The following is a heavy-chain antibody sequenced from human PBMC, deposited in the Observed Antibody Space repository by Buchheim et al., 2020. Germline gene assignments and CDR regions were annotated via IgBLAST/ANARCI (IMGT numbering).Heavy chain of an antibody. J-gene: IGHJ4*02. CDR2: VHEDGNIK. D-gene: IGHD5-24*01. Sequence: EVQLVESGGGLVQPGGSLRLSCATPGFTYSSYFMSWVRQAPGRGLEWVATVHEDGNIKYYADSAKGRFTVSRANAKKSLFLEMNSLRVEDTAVYYCAKWRWLQSEFDSWGQGTL. CDR3: AKWRWLQSEFDS. V-gene: IGHV3-7*01. CDR1: GFTYSSYF.